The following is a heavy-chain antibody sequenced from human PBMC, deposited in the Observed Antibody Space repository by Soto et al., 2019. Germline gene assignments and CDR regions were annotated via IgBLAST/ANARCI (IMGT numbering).Heavy chain of an antibody. J-gene: IGHJ4*02. CDR3: AKSDYVWERKSSYYFDY. Sequence: EVQLLESGGASVQPGGSLRLSCAASGFIFGNYAMTWVRQAPGKGLEWVSAVTGSGGSTYYADSVKGRFSISRDNSKNTLHLQMNDLRAEDTAVYYCAKSDYVWERKSSYYFDYWGQGTLVTVSS. V-gene: IGHV3-23*01. CDR2: VTGSGGST. CDR1: GFIFGNYA. D-gene: IGHD3-16*01.